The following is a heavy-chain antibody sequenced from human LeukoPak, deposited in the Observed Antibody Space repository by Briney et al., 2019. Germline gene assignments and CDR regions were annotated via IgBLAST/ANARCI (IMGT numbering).Heavy chain of an antibody. J-gene: IGHJ6*03. Sequence: GETLRLTCAVSGFTISSYWMSWIRQAPGEGLEWVANIQLDGSMKYYVDYVKRRFTISRDNAKSSLYLQMNSLRAEDTAVYSGATRARHSSSSGYYYSYYMDVWGKGTTVTVSS. CDR3: ATRARHSSSSGYYYSYYMDV. V-gene: IGHV3-7*01. D-gene: IGHD6-6*01. CDR1: GFTISSYW. CDR2: IQLDGSMK.